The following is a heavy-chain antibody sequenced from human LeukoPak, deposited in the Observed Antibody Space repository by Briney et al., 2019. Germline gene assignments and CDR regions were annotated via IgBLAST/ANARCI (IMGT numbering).Heavy chain of an antibody. J-gene: IGHJ4*02. CDR2: ISGSGGST. V-gene: IGHV3-23*01. D-gene: IGHD3-10*01. CDR1: GFTFSSYA. CDR3: GKAGSWGSYYRGGGFFDY. Sequence: GGSLRLSCAASGFTFSSYAMSWVRQAPGKGLEWVSAISGSGGSTYYADSVKGRFTISRDNSKNTLYLQMNSLRAEDTAVYYWGKAGSWGSYYRGGGFFDYWGQGTLVTVSS.